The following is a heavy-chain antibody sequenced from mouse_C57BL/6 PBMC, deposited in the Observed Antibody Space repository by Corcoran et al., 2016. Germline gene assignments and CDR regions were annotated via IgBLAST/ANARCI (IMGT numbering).Heavy chain of an antibody. CDR1: GYSFTSYY. CDR2: IYPGSGNT. Sequence: QVQLQQSGPELVKPGASVKISCKASGYSFTSYYIHWVKQRPGQGLEWIGWIYPGSGNTKYNEKFKGKATLTADTSSSTAYMQLSSLTSEDSAVYYCARGNYYGSSLWFAYWGQGTLVTVS. CDR3: ARGNYYGSSLWFAY. V-gene: IGHV1-66*01. J-gene: IGHJ3*01. D-gene: IGHD1-1*01.